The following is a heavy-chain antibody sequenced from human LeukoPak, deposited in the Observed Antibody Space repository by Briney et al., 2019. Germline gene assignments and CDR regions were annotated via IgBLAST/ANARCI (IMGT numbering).Heavy chain of an antibody. V-gene: IGHV4-38-2*01. CDR3: ARHDPAGYSSSWYGY. CDR2: IYHSGST. Sequence: SETLSLTCAVSGYSISSGYYWGWIRQPPGKGLEWIGSIYHSGSTYYNPSLKSRVTISVDTSKNQFSLKLSSVTAADTAMYYCARHDPAGYSSSWYGYWGQGTLVTVSS. D-gene: IGHD6-13*01. J-gene: IGHJ4*02. CDR1: GYSISSGYY.